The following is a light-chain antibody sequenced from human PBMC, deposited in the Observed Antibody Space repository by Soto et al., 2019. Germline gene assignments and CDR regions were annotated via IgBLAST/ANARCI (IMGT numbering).Light chain of an antibody. J-gene: IGKJ4*01. Sequence: SVLTQSPGTLSLSPGERATLSCRASHSVSSSYLACYQQKPGQAPRLXXYGASSRANGIPARFSGSGSWTDLTLTISRLEPEDFAVYYCQQYGSSPPLTFGGGNQVDI. CDR3: QQYGSSPPLT. V-gene: IGKV3-20*01. CDR1: HSVSSSY. CDR2: GAS.